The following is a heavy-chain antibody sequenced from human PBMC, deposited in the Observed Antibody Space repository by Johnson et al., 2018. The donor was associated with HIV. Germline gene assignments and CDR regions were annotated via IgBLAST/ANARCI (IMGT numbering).Heavy chain of an antibody. CDR1: GFTFSSYG. D-gene: IGHD4-17*01. Sequence: VQLVESGGGVVQPGGSLRLSCVASGFTFSSYGMHWVRQAPGKGLEWVAFIRFDGSNKYYADSVKGRFTISRDNSKNTLYLQMNSRRDEDTAVYYCAKGPIAVTTSAFDIWGQGTMVTVTS. J-gene: IGHJ3*02. CDR3: AKGPIAVTTSAFDI. V-gene: IGHV3-30*02. CDR2: IRFDGSNK.